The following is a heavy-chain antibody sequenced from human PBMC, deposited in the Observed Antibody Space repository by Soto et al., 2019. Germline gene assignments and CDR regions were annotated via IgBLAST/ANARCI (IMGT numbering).Heavy chain of an antibody. D-gene: IGHD6-6*01. CDR2: INHSGST. V-gene: IGHV4-34*01. J-gene: IGHJ5*02. CDR1: GGSFSGYY. Sequence: SETLSLTCAVYGGSFSGYYWNWIRQPPGKGLEWIGEINHSGSTNYNPSLKGRFTISRDNSKNTLYLEMNSLRVEDTAVYYCARATSSGIAGRPGSWGQGTLVTVSS. CDR3: ARATSSGIAGRPGS.